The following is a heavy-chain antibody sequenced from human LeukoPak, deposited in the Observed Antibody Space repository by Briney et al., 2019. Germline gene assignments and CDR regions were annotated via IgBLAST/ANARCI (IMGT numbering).Heavy chain of an antibody. J-gene: IGHJ5*02. CDR1: GFTFSSYG. D-gene: IGHD6-13*01. Sequence: PGGSLRLSCVASGFTFSSYGMHWVRQAPGKGLEWVAVIWYDGNNKYYADSVKGRFTISRDNSKNTVYLQMNSLRAEDTAVYYCAKYSSSWSQYNWLDPWDQGTLVTVSS. CDR3: AKYSSSWSQYNWLDP. V-gene: IGHV3-33*06. CDR2: IWYDGNNK.